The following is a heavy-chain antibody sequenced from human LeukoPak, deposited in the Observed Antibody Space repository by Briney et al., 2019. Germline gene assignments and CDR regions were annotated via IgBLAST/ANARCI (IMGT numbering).Heavy chain of an antibody. CDR3: ARGKYSGNYPTREDSFEF. V-gene: IGHV1-18*01. Sequence: ASVRVSCKASGYTFTNYAITWVRQAPGQGLEWMGWISAYNGNTNYAQKLQGRVTMATDTSTSTAYMELRSLRSDDTAVYYCARGKYSGNYPTREDSFEFWGQGTMVTVSS. D-gene: IGHD1-26*01. CDR1: GYTFTNYA. CDR2: ISAYNGNT. J-gene: IGHJ3*01.